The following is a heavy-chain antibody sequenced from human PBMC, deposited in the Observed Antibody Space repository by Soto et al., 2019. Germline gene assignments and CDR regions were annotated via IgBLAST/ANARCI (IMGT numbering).Heavy chain of an antibody. CDR1: GFTFSSYG. V-gene: IGHV3-30*18. CDR2: ISYDGSNK. D-gene: IGHD3-3*01. J-gene: IGHJ3*02. CDR3: AKVITIFGVVIIRAAFDI. Sequence: GGSLRLSCAASGFTFSSYGMHWVRQAPGKGLEWVAVISYDGSNKYYADSVKGRFTISRDNSKNTLYLQMNSLRAEDTAVYYCAKVITIFGVVIIRAAFDIWGQGTMVTVSS.